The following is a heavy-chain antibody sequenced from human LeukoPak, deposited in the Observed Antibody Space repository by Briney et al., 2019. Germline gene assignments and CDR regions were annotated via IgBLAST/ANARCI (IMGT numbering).Heavy chain of an antibody. D-gene: IGHD1-26*01. V-gene: IGHV4-4*02. CDR1: GGSISSSNW. J-gene: IGHJ3*02. CDR3: ARAPIPPQGELLGDAFDI. Sequence: SETLSLTCAVSGGSISSSNWWSWVRQPPGKGLEWIGEIYHSGSTNYNPSLKSRVTISVDKSKNQFSLKLSSVTAADTAVYYCARAPIPPQGELLGDAFDIWDQGTMVTVSS. CDR2: IYHSGST.